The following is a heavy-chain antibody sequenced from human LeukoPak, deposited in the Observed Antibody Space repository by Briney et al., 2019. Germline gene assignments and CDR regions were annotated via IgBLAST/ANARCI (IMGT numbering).Heavy chain of an antibody. CDR1: GFTFSSYS. J-gene: IGHJ4*02. CDR2: ISSSGSYK. D-gene: IGHD3-9*01. V-gene: IGHV3-21*01. Sequence: GGSLRLSCAASGFTFSSYSMNWVRQAPGKGLEWVSSISSSGSYKYYADSVKGRFTISRDNAKNSLYLQMNSLRAEDTAVYYCAREQDWADYWGQGTLVTVSS. CDR3: AREQDWADY.